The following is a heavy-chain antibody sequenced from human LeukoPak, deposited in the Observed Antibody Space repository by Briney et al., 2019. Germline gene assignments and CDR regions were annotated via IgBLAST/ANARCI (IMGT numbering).Heavy chain of an antibody. D-gene: IGHD3-3*01. CDR2: ISAYNGNT. CDR3: ARDSKRGYYDFWSGYLAPSFDY. Sequence: GASVTVSCTASGYTFTSYGISWVRQAPGQGLEWMGWISAYNGNTNYAQKLQGRVTMTTDTSTSTAYMELRSLRSDDTAVYYCARDSKRGYYDFWSGYLAPSFDYWGQGTLVTVSS. CDR1: GYTFTSYG. V-gene: IGHV1-18*01. J-gene: IGHJ4*02.